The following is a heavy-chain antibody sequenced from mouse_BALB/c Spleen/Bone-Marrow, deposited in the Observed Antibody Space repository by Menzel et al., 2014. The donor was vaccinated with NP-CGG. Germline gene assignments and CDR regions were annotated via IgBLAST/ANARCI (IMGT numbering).Heavy chain of an antibody. V-gene: IGHV1-85*01. D-gene: IGHD2-4*01. CDR1: GYTFTSYG. CDR2: IFPGDGST. CDR3: ARRVYYDYDGGAWFAY. Sequence: VQLQQSGAELVKPGASVKLSCKAPGYTFTSYGINWVRQRPEQGLEWIGWIFPGDGSTKYNEKFKGKATLTTDKSSSTAYMQLSRLTSEDSAVYFCARRVYYDYDGGAWFAYWGQGTLVTVSA. J-gene: IGHJ3*01.